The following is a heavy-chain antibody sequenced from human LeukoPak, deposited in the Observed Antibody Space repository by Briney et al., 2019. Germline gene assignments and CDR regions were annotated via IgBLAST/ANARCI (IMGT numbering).Heavy chain of an antibody. CDR3: AKDPDYSSGWPHYFDY. CDR2: ISGSGGST. CDR1: GFTFSSYA. V-gene: IGHV3-23*01. Sequence: GGSLRLSCATSGFTFSSYAMSWVRQAPGKGLEWVSGISGSGGSTYYADSVKGRFTMSRDNPKKTLYLHMNSLRAADTAVYYCAKDPDYSSGWPHYFDYWGQGAVVTVSS. J-gene: IGHJ4*02. D-gene: IGHD6-19*01.